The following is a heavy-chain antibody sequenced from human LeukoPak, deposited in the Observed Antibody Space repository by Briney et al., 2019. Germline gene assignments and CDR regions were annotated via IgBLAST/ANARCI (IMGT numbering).Heavy chain of an antibody. V-gene: IGHV3-9*01. CDR3: AKGASGSSGWPDAFDI. Sequence: PGRSLRLSCAASGFTFHDYAMHWVRQAPGKGLEWVSGISWNSGSIGYADSVKGRFTISRDNAKNSLYLQMNSLRAEDTALYYCAKGASGSSGWPDAFDIWGQGTMVTVSS. D-gene: IGHD6-19*01. J-gene: IGHJ3*02. CDR2: ISWNSGSI. CDR1: GFTFHDYA.